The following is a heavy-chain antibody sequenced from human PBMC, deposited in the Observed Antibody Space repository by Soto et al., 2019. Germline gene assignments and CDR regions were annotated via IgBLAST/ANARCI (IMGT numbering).Heavy chain of an antibody. CDR1: GFSLSDYW. CDR2: ISVDGRTT. D-gene: IGHD4-17*01. J-gene: IGHJ6*03. V-gene: IGHV3-74*01. Sequence: GGSLRLSCAASGFSLSDYWMHWVRQVPGKGLLWVSRISVDGRTTTYADSVKGRFTISRDNAKNSLYLQMNSLRAEDTAVYYCARRYVSTTYYYYYMDVWGKGTTVTVSS. CDR3: ARRYVSTTYYYYYMDV.